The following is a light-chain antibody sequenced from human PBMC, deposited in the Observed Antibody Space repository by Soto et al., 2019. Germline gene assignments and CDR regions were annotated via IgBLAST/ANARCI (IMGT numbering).Light chain of an antibody. V-gene: IGKV4-1*01. CDR2: WAS. Sequence: DIVMTPSPDSLAVSLGERATITCKSSQSVLDNSKNRNLLDWYQQKPGQPPRLLIYWASTRELGVPERFSGTGSGTDFSLTIHSLQAEDVAVYYCLQSYSALWTFGQGTKVEIK. CDR1: QSVLDNSKNRNL. J-gene: IGKJ1*01. CDR3: LQSYSALWT.